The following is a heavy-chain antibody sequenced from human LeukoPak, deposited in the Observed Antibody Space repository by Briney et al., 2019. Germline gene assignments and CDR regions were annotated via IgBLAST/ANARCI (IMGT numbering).Heavy chain of an antibody. J-gene: IGHJ4*02. Sequence: GGSLRLSCAASGFTFSSYAMNWVRQAPGKGLEWVSSISGSGGSTYYADSVEGRFTISRDNSKNTLYLQMDSLRAEDTAVYYCAKALCSSTSCSTDYWSQGTLVTVSS. CDR2: ISGSGGST. CDR3: AKALCSSTSCSTDY. CDR1: GFTFSSYA. V-gene: IGHV3-23*01. D-gene: IGHD2-2*01.